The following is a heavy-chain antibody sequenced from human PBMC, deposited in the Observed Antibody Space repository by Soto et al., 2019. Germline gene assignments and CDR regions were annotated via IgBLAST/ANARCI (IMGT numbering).Heavy chain of an antibody. Sequence: SETLSLTCNVSNSPISDFYWSWFRQPPGQGLEWVGYIYYTGTTTYNPSLRSRVDISIDASKSQFSLDLRSVTTADTAVYYCARLGGYYHAFDSWGHGALVTVS. CDR3: ARLGGYYHAFDS. V-gene: IGHV4-59*08. CDR1: NSPISDFY. J-gene: IGHJ4*01. D-gene: IGHD3-22*01. CDR2: IYYTGTT.